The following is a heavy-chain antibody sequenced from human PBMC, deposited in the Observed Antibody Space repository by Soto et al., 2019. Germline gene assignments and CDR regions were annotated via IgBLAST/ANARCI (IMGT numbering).Heavy chain of an antibody. CDR2: MNPNSGNT. D-gene: IGHD3-16*02. CDR3: ARTMITFGGVIADYYYYMDV. J-gene: IGHJ6*03. V-gene: IGHV1-8*01. CDR1: GGTFSSYD. Sequence: GASVKVSCKASGGTFSSYDINWVRQATGQGLEWMGWMNPNSGNTGYAQKFQGRVTMTRNTSISTAYMELSSLRSEDTAVYYCARTMITFGGVIADYYYYMDVWGKGTTVTVSS.